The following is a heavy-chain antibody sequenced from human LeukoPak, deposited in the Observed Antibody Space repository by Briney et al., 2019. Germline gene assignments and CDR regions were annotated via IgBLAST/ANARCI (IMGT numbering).Heavy chain of an antibody. CDR3: AKRGVGRGFDY. V-gene: IGHV3-30*02. Sequence: PGGSLRLSCAASGFTFSSYGMHWVRPAPGKGLEWVAFIRYDGSNKYYADSVKGRFTISRDNSKNTLYLQMNSLRAEDTAVYYCAKRGVGRGFDYWGQGTLVTVSS. J-gene: IGHJ4*02. CDR2: IRYDGSNK. D-gene: IGHD2-8*01. CDR1: GFTFSSYG.